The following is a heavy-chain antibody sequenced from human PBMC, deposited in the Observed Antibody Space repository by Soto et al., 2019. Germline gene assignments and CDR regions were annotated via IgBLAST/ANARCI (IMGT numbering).Heavy chain of an antibody. D-gene: IGHD3-3*01. J-gene: IGHJ4*02. CDR1: ASTFTGYY. Sequence: QVQLVQSGAEVKNPGASVKVSCKSSASTFTGYYMHWVRQAPGQGLEWMGWINPKSGDTNYAQNFQGRVNMTSDAYIITASMELRSLRSDDTAVXXXXXXXXFSHTSGYTPYXXXDYWGQ. CDR3: XXXXXFSHTSGYTPYXXXDY. CDR2: INPKSGDT. V-gene: IGHV1-2*02.